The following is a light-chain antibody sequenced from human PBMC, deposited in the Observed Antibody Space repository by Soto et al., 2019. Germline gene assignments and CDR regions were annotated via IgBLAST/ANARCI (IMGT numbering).Light chain of an antibody. J-gene: IGKJ1*01. CDR1: QRIGLA. Sequence: EIMMTHSPATLSPSAADRATLPCRASQRIGLAMAWYQHKPGQAPRLLIFDASQRATGIPARFRGSGSGTDFTLPISSLEPEDFAVYYCQQRTDRPPWTFGQGAKVDIK. V-gene: IGKV3-11*01. CDR3: QQRTDRPPWT. CDR2: DAS.